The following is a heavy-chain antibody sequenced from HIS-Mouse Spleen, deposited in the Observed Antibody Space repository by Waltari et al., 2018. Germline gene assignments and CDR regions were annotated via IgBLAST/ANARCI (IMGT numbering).Heavy chain of an antibody. J-gene: IGHJ4*02. CDR1: FSNAW. D-gene: IGHD6-6*01. CDR3: TTDYRSSYYFDY. CDR2: IKSKTDGGTT. V-gene: IGHV3-15*01. Sequence: FSNAWMSWVRQAPGKGLEWVGRIKSKTDGGTTDYAAPVKGRFTISRDDSKNTLYLQMNSLKTEDTAVYYCTTDYRSSYYFDYWGQGTLVTVSS.